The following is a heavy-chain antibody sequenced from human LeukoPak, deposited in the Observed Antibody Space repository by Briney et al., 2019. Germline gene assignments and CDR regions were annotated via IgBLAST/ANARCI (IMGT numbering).Heavy chain of an antibody. CDR3: ARGSEEHYYYYMDV. D-gene: IGHD1-1*01. J-gene: IGHJ6*03. Sequence: PGGSLRLSCAASGFTFSSYAMHWVRQAPGKGLEYVSAISSNGGSTYYANSVKGRFTISRDNSKNTLYLQMGSLRAEDMAVYYCARGSEEHYYYYMDVWGKGTTVTVSS. V-gene: IGHV3-64*01. CDR2: ISSNGGST. CDR1: GFTFSSYA.